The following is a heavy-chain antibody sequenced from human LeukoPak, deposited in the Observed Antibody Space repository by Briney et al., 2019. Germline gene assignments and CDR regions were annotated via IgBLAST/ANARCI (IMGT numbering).Heavy chain of an antibody. D-gene: IGHD4-17*01. J-gene: IGHJ6*04. Sequence: PGGSLRLSCAASGFTFSSHEMNWVRQAPGKGLEWVSYISSSGSTIYYADSVKGRFTISRDNAKNSLYLQMNSLRAEDTAVYYCARVLYGGMDVWGKGTTVTVSS. CDR1: GFTFSSHE. CDR3: ARVLYGGMDV. V-gene: IGHV3-48*03. CDR2: ISSSGSTI.